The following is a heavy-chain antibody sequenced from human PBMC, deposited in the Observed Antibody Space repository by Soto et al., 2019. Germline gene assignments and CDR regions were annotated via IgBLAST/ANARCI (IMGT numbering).Heavy chain of an antibody. J-gene: IGHJ6*02. CDR1: GYSFTSYW. Sequence: GESLKISCKGSGYSFTSYWIGWVRQMPGKGLEWMGIVYPGDSDTRYSPSFQGQVTISADKSISTAYLQWSSLKASDTAMYYCARKRKGLSGYSYGYYYYGMDVWGQGTTVTVSS. V-gene: IGHV5-51*01. D-gene: IGHD5-18*01. CDR2: VYPGDSDT. CDR3: ARKRKGLSGYSYGYYYYGMDV.